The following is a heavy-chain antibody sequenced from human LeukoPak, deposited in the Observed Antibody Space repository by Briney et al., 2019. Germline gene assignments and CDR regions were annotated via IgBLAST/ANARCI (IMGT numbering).Heavy chain of an antibody. CDR2: ISGRSSYI. Sequence: PGGSLRLSCAASGFTFTSHSMNWVRQAPGKGPEWVPFISGRSSYIYYADSVKGRFTISRDNAKNSLYLQMNSLRVEDTAVYYCAREAVSTVTTSDYWGQGTLVTVSS. V-gene: IGHV3-21*01. CDR1: GFTFTSHS. D-gene: IGHD4-17*01. J-gene: IGHJ4*02. CDR3: AREAVSTVTTSDY.